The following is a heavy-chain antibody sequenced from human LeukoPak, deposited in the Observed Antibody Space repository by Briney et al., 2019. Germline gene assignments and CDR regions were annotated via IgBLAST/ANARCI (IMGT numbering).Heavy chain of an antibody. CDR3: AKDPQAAAFFDY. V-gene: IGHV3-30-3*01. D-gene: IGHD2-2*01. J-gene: IGHJ4*02. CDR1: GFTFSSYA. CDR2: ISYDESNK. Sequence: PGGSLRLSCAASGFTFSSYAVHWVRQAPGKGLEWVAVISYDESNKYYADSVKGRFTISRDNSKNTLYLQMNSLRAEDTAVYYCAKDPQAAAFFDYWGQGTLVTVSS.